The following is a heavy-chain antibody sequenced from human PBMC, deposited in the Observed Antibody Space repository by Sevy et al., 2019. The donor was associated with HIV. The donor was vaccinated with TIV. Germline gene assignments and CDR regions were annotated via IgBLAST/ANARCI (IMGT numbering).Heavy chain of an antibody. CDR3: ATLGGSSSWYGDTYYFDY. Sequence: GGSVRLSCAASGFTFSSHSMNWVRQAPGKGLEWVSSISSSSSYIYYADSVKGRFTISRDNAKNSLYLQMNSLRAEDTAVYYCATLGGSSSWYGDTYYFDYWGQGTLVTVSS. V-gene: IGHV3-21*01. CDR1: GFTFSSHS. J-gene: IGHJ4*02. CDR2: ISSSSSYI. D-gene: IGHD6-13*01.